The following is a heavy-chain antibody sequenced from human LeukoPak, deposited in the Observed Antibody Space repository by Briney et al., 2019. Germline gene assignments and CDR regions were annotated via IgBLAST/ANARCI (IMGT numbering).Heavy chain of an antibody. CDR2: IYTGGST. CDR1: GFTVSTND. V-gene: IGHV3-66*01. CDR3: ARSGYRSGWN. D-gene: IGHD6-19*01. J-gene: IGHJ4*02. Sequence: GGSLRLSCAASGFTVSTNDMSWVRQVSGKGLEWVSVIYTGGSTYHADSVKGRFTISRDNSKNMLYLQMNSLRAEDTAVYYCARSGYRSGWNWGQGTLVTVSS.